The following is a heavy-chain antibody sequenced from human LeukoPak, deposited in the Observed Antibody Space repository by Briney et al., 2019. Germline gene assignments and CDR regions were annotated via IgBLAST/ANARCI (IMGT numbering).Heavy chain of an antibody. Sequence: ASVKVSCKASGYTFASYGVIWVRQAPGQGLEWMGIINPSGGSTSYAQKFQGRVTMTRDTSTSTVYMELSSLRSEDTAVYYCARRSGGDDYWGQGTLVTVSS. CDR2: INPSGGST. D-gene: IGHD2-21*01. V-gene: IGHV1-46*01. CDR3: ARRSGGDDY. CDR1: GYTFASYG. J-gene: IGHJ4*02.